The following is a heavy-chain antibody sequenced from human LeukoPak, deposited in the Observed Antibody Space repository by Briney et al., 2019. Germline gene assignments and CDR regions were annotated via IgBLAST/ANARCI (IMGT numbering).Heavy chain of an antibody. V-gene: IGHV1-18*01. CDR3: GRNENYNCDY. J-gene: IGHJ4*02. Sequence: ASVKVSCNASGYTFTSYDISWVRQAPGQGLEWMGWISAYSGYTNFAQKFQDRVTMTTDTSTSTAYMELRSLRSDDTAVYYCGRNENYNCDYWGQGTLVTVSS. D-gene: IGHD5-24*01. CDR1: GYTFTSYD. CDR2: ISAYSGYT.